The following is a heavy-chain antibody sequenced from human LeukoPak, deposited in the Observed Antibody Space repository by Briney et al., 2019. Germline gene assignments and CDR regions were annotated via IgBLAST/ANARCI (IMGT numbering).Heavy chain of an antibody. Sequence: ASVKVSCKASVYTFTNYGISWVRQAPGQGLEWMGWISAYSGNTNYAQNLQRRVTMTTDTSTSTAYMELRSLRSDDTAVYYCARAPDDYDFWSGPFDYWGRGTLVTVSS. D-gene: IGHD3-3*01. J-gene: IGHJ4*02. CDR1: VYTFTNYG. V-gene: IGHV1-18*01. CDR2: ISAYSGNT. CDR3: ARAPDDYDFWSGPFDY.